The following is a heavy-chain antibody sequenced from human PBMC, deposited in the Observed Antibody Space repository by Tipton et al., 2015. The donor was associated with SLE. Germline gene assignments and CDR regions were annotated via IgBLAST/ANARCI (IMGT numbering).Heavy chain of an antibody. V-gene: IGHV4-61*01. CDR3: ARDRGGSSWGGDWFDP. D-gene: IGHD6-13*01. CDR1: GGTISSDPYY. CDR2: IYYTGST. J-gene: IGHJ5*02. Sequence: TLSLTCTVSGGTISSDPYYWGWIRQPPGKGLEWIGYIYYTGSTNYNPSLKSRVTMSVDTSKNQFSLKLSSVTAADTAVYYCARDRGGSSWGGDWFDPWGQGTLVTVSS.